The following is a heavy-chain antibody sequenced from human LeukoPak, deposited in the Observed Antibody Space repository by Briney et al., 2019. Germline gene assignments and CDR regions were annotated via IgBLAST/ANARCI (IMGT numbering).Heavy chain of an antibody. CDR3: ARTGTRGAIRGYYMDV. Sequence: GGSLRLSCAASGFTFDDYGMSWVRQAPGKGLEWVSGINWNGGCTGYADSVKGRFTISRDNAKNSLYLQMNSLRAEDTAVYYCARTGTRGAIRGYYMDVWGKGTTVTISS. CDR1: GFTFDDYG. CDR2: INWNGGCT. V-gene: IGHV3-20*04. D-gene: IGHD3-10*01. J-gene: IGHJ6*03.